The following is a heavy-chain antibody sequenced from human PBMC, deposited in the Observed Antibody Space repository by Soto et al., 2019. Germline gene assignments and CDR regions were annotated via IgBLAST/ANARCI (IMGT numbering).Heavy chain of an antibody. Sequence: QVQLVQSGAEVKKPGSSVKVSCKASGGTFSSYAISWLRQAPGQGLEWMGGSTPIFGTANYAQKFQGSVTITADESTSTAYMELSSRRSEDTAVYYCARAAHGYSRRRGDAFDIWGQGTMVTVSS. CDR1: GGTFSSYA. D-gene: IGHD6-13*01. CDR2: STPIFGTA. J-gene: IGHJ3*02. V-gene: IGHV1-69*01. CDR3: ARAAHGYSRRRGDAFDI.